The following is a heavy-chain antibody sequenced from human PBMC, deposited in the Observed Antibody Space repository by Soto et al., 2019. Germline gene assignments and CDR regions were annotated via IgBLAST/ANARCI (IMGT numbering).Heavy chain of an antibody. J-gene: IGHJ5*02. D-gene: IGHD3-22*01. Sequence: GGSLRLSCAAFGFTFSSYAMSWVRQAPGKGLEWVSAISGSGGSTYYADSVKGRFTISRDNSKNTLYLQMNSLRAEDTAVYYCAKDTYYYDSSGYYHNWFDPWGQGTLVTVSS. CDR3: AKDTYYYDSSGYYHNWFDP. V-gene: IGHV3-23*01. CDR2: ISGSGGST. CDR1: GFTFSSYA.